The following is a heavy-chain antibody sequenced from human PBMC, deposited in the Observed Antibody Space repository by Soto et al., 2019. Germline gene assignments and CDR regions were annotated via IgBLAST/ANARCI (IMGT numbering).Heavy chain of an antibody. CDR3: ARGPFGVAAMVTNYFDY. V-gene: IGHV3-30-3*01. CDR1: GFTFSNYA. CDR2: LSFDGNNK. J-gene: IGHJ4*02. D-gene: IGHD5-18*01. Sequence: QVQLVESGGGVVQPGRSLRLSCAASGFTFSNYAIHWVRQAPGKGLEWVAVLSFDGNNKHYADSVKGRFTISRDNSKNTLYLQMNSLRAEDTAVYYCARGPFGVAAMVTNYFDYWGQGTLVTVSS.